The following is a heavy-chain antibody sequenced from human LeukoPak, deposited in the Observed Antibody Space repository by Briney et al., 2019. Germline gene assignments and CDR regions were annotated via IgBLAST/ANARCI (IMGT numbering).Heavy chain of an antibody. V-gene: IGHV3-74*01. CDR3: ARSIEY. CDR2: ISDEGST. Sequence: GGSLRLSCAASGFTFSNFWMHWVRQVPGQGLVWVSGISDEGSTYYADSVKGRFTISRDNSKNTLYLQMSSLRAEDTAVYCCARSIEYWGQGTLVTVSS. J-gene: IGHJ4*02. CDR1: GFTFSNFW.